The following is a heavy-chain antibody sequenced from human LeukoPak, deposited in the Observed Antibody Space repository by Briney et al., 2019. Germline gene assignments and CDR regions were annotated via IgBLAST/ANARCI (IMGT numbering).Heavy chain of an antibody. CDR1: GFSITGYG. D-gene: IGHD1-26*01. V-gene: IGHV3-30*02. CDR2: IQWDGYNK. CDR3: ARREAVGAMSDFDD. J-gene: IGHJ4*02. Sequence: PGGSLRLSCAASGFSITGYGIHWARRAPGKGLEWVATIQWDGYNKYYVDSVKGRFTVSRDTSKNTVYLQMDSLRSEDTAVYYCARREAVGAMSDFDDWGQGTLVTVSS.